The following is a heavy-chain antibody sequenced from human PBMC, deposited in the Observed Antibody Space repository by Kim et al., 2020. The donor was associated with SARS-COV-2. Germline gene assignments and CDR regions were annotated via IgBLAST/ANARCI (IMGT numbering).Heavy chain of an antibody. CDR1: GFTFGDYS. CDR3: TRAPSDY. Sequence: GGSLRLSCTASGFTFGDYSMSWFRQAPGKGLEWVGCIRSKAYGGTTEYAASVKGRFTIARDESKSIAYLQMNSLKTEDTAVYYCTRAPSDYWGQGTLVTVSS. CDR2: IRSKAYGGTT. V-gene: IGHV3-49*03. J-gene: IGHJ4*01.